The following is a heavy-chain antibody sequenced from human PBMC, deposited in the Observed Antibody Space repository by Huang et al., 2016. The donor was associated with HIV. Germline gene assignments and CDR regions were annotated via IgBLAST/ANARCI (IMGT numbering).Heavy chain of an antibody. CDR2: ISGSGSSI. Sequence: EVQLEESGGALVKPGGSLRLSCAAPGFLFTTFPMLWVRQAPGKGLELVSSISGSGSSIYYADAVEGRFTSSRDNTKKSLYLQMSSLSVDDTAFYFCARGGPVGYFNLWGHGTLVSVSS. CDR3: ARGGPVGYFNL. CDR1: GFLFTTFP. J-gene: IGHJ4*03. D-gene: IGHD2-15*01. V-gene: IGHV3-21*01.